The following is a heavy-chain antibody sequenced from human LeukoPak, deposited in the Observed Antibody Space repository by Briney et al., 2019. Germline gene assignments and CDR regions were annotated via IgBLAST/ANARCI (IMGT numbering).Heavy chain of an antibody. CDR2: ISYDGSNK. Sequence: GRSLRLSCAASGFTFSSYGMHWVRQAPGKGPEWVAVISYDGSNKYYADSVKGRFTISRDNSKNTLYLQMNSLRAEDTAVYYCANDGPFDYWGQGTLVTVSS. J-gene: IGHJ4*02. CDR1: GFTFSSYG. V-gene: IGHV3-30*18. CDR3: ANDGPFDY.